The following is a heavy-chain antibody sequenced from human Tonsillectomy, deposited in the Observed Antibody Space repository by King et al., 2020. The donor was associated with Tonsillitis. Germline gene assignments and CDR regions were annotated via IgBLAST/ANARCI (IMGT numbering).Heavy chain of an antibody. V-gene: IGHV3-30*04. J-gene: IGHJ4*02. D-gene: IGHD2-8*01. Sequence: VQLVESGRGVVQPGRSLRLSCAASGFTFSNYAMHWVRQAPGKGLEWVAVISYDGSNKYYADSVKGRFTISRDNSKNKLYLQMNILRPEDTAVYYCARDQGGYCTHGVCSPFDYWGQGTLVTVSS. CDR3: ARDQGGYCTHGVCSPFDY. CDR2: ISYDGSNK. CDR1: GFTFSNYA.